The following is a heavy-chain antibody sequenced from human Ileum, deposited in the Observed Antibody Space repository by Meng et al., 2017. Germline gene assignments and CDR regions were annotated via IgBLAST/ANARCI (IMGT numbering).Heavy chain of an antibody. Sequence: QVQLVQSGAEVKYPGSSVTVSCKASGGAFSSSAIGWLRQAPGRGLEWMGGIIPILNASTYAQNFKGRVTLSADMATTTVYTELSSLTSDDTAVYFCARDCSGGGCFDPWGQGTLVTVSS. CDR1: GGAFSSSA. V-gene: IGHV1-69*10. CDR2: IIPILNAS. CDR3: ARDCSGGGCFDP. J-gene: IGHJ5*02. D-gene: IGHD2-15*01.